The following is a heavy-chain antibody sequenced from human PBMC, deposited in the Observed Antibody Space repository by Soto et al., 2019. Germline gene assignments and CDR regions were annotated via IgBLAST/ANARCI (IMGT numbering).Heavy chain of an antibody. J-gene: IGHJ4*02. Sequence: EVQLLESGGGLVQPGGSLRLSCGVSGFTFNDFEMNWVRQAPGKGLEWLAYIDGSGTTKKYADSVRGRFTISRDNPNNLLFLHMSSLSAADTAFYYCARGFDRINYWGQGTLVSVSS. V-gene: IGHV3-48*03. CDR2: IDGSGTTK. D-gene: IGHD3-16*01. CDR3: ARGFDRINY. CDR1: GFTFNDFE.